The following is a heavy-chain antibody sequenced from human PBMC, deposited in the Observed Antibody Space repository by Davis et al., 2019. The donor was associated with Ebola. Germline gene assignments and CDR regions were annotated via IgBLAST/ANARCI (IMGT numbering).Heavy chain of an antibody. CDR3: ARAQFPTTSDH. D-gene: IGHD1-1*01. V-gene: IGHV1-3*01. CDR1: GYTFTSYA. Sequence: ASVKVSCKASGYTFTSYAMHWVRQAPGQRLEWMGWINAGNGNTKYSQKFQGRVTITRDTSASTAYMEVGSLRSDDTDVFYCARAQFPTTSDHWGQGTLVTVSS. J-gene: IGHJ4*02. CDR2: INAGNGNT.